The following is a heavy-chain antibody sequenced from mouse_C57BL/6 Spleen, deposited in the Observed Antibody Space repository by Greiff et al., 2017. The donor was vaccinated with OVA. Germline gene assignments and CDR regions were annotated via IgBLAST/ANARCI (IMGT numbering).Heavy chain of an antibody. V-gene: IGHV5-9*01. CDR1: GFTFSSYT. Sequence: EVQLVESGGGLVKPGGSLKLSCAASGFTFSSYTMSWVRQTPEKRLEWVATISGGGGNTYYPDSVKGRFTISRDNAKNTLYLQMSSLRSEDTALYYCARLGTVVATGYFDVWGTGTTVTVSS. D-gene: IGHD1-1*01. J-gene: IGHJ1*03. CDR2: ISGGGGNT. CDR3: ARLGTVVATGYFDV.